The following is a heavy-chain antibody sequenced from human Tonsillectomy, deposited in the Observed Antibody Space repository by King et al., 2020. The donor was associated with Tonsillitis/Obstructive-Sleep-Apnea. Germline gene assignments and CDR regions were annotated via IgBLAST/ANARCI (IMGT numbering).Heavy chain of an antibody. Sequence: QLQESGPGLVKPSGTLSLTCGVSGGSIRIDKWWSWVRQTPGKGLEWIGEIYHSGSTNYNPSLKSRVTISVDKSRSQFSLRLTSLTAADTALYYCARGPESSGRDAFDLWGRGTMVTVSS. D-gene: IGHD6-19*01. CDR3: ARGPESSGRDAFDL. J-gene: IGHJ3*01. V-gene: IGHV4-4*02. CDR2: IYHSGST. CDR1: GGSIRIDKW.